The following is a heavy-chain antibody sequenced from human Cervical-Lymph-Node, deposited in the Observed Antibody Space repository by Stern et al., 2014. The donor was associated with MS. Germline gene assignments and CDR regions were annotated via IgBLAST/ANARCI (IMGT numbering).Heavy chain of an antibody. V-gene: IGHV1-69*06. D-gene: IGHD1-1*01. CDR3: AKDPPEITGPPHKKPVDA. CDR2: IIPLFNTA. J-gene: IGHJ6*02. CDR1: GGSFNTLG. Sequence: QVQLVQSGAEVKKPGSSVKVSCTASGGSFNTLGISWVRQAPGQGLEWLGGIIPLFNTANYAQKSQGRLTITADKSTSTVYMELSSLTFEDTAVYYCAKDPPEITGPPHKKPVDAWGQGTTVIVSS.